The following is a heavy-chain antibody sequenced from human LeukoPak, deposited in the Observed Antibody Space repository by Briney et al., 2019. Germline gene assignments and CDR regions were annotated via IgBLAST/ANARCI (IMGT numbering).Heavy chain of an antibody. Sequence: GESLKISCKGSGYSFTSYWIGWVRQMPGKGLGWMGIIYPGDSDTRYSPSLQGQVTISADKSISTAYLQWSSLKASDTAMYYCARQTSLYSSSPKGNFDYWGQGTLVTVSS. CDR1: GYSFTSYW. J-gene: IGHJ4*02. CDR2: IYPGDSDT. V-gene: IGHV5-51*01. CDR3: ARQTSLYSSSPKGNFDY. D-gene: IGHD6-13*01.